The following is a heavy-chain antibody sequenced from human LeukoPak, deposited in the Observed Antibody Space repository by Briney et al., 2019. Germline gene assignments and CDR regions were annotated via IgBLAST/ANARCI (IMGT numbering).Heavy chain of an antibody. CDR1: GFTVSSNY. Sequence: PGGSLRLSCAASGFTVSSNYMSWVRQAPGKGLEWVSVIYSGGSTYYADSVKGRFTISRHNSKNTLYLQMNSLKAEDTAVYYCARDLRYYYDSSGYYSYGMDVWGQGTTVTVSS. J-gene: IGHJ6*02. CDR2: IYSGGST. V-gene: IGHV3-53*04. D-gene: IGHD3-22*01. CDR3: ARDLRYYYDSSGYYSYGMDV.